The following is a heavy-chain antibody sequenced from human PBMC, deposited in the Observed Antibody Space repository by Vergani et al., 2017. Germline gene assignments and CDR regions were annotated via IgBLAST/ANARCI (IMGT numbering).Heavy chain of an antibody. CDR2: LKQDGTEK. V-gene: IGHV3-7*01. CDR1: GFTFSTYW. D-gene: IGHD3-22*01. CDR3: ARLGGFCDSSSCYSNVDY. J-gene: IGHJ4*02. Sequence: EVQLVESGGGLVQPGGSLRLSCAASGFTFSTYWMTWVHQAPGKGLEWVANLKQDGTEKHSVDSVKGRFTIFRDNTQNSLYLQMNSLRAEDTAVYYCARLGGFCDSSSCYSNVDYWGQGTLVTVSS.